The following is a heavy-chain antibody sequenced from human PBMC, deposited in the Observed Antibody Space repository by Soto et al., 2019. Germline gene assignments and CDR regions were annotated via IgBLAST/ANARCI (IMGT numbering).Heavy chain of an antibody. V-gene: IGHV1-18*04. CDR3: ARDRRVVTASRVDY. J-gene: IGHJ4*02. CDR1: GYTFTSYG. Sequence: PGASVRVCCNASGYTFTSYGISWLLQAPGQGLEWMGWISAYNGNTNYAQKLQGRVTMTTDTSTSTAYMELRSLRSDDTAVYYCARDRRVVTASRVDYWGQGTLVTVSS. D-gene: IGHD2-21*02. CDR2: ISAYNGNT.